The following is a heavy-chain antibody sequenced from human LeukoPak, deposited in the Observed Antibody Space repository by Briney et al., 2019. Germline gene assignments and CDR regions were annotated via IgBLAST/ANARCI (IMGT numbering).Heavy chain of an antibody. Sequence: PSETLSLTCTVSGDSISSLFLSWIRQPPGKGLEWIGYIYYSGSTNYNPSLKSRVTISVDTSKNQFSLKLTSVTAADTAVYYCARTTEGGYTYGYFYYYYMDVWGKGTTVTISS. CDR1: GDSISSLF. J-gene: IGHJ6*03. V-gene: IGHV4-59*01. CDR2: IYYSGST. CDR3: ARTTEGGYTYGYFYYYYMDV. D-gene: IGHD5-18*01.